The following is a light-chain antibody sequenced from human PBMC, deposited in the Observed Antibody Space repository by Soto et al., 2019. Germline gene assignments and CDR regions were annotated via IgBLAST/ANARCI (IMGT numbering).Light chain of an antibody. CDR2: EVS. V-gene: IGLV2-14*01. Sequence: QSALTQPASVSGSPGQSITISCTGTSSDVGDYTYVSWYQHNPGKAPKLIIYEVSNRPSGVSNRFSGSKSGNTASLTISGLQAEDEADYYCSSYTSSNTLVVFGGGTKVTVL. CDR1: SSDVGDYTY. CDR3: SSYTSSNTLVV. J-gene: IGLJ2*01.